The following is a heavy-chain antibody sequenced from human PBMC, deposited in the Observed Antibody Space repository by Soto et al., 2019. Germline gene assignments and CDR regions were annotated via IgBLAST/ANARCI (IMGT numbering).Heavy chain of an antibody. CDR3: GRVCAGNWNDDPSGGAFDL. D-gene: IGHD1-1*01. J-gene: IGHJ3*01. V-gene: IGHV1-46*03. CDR1: GYTFTSYY. CDR2: IYPSDGST. Sequence: QVQLVQSGAEVKKPGASVKVSCKASGYTFTSYYMHWVRQAPGQGLEWMGRIYPSDGSTSYAQKFQGRVTMTGDTTTSTAYMEQSSLSSEDTAVDYWGRVCAGNWNDDPSGGAFDLWGQGTKVTVSS.